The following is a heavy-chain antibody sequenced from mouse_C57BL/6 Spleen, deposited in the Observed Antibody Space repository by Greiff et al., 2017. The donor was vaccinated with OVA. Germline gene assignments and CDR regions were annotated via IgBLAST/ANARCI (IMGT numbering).Heavy chain of an antibody. J-gene: IGHJ4*01. D-gene: IGHD1-1*01. CDR3: ARSLFSTTVVAKDYYAMDY. V-gene: IGHV1-53*01. Sequence: QVQLQQPGTELVKPGASVKLSCKASGYTFTSYWMHWVKQRPGQGLEWIGNINPSNGGTNYNEKFKSKATLTVDKSSSTAYMQLSSLTSEDSAVYYCARSLFSTTVVAKDYYAMDYWGQGTSVTVSS. CDR2: INPSNGGT. CDR1: GYTFTSYW.